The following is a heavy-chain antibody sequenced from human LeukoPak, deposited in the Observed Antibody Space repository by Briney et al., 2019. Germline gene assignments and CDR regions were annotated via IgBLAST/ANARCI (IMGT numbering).Heavy chain of an antibody. Sequence: SGPTLVKPTQTLTLTCTFSGFSLTTSVGVGWIRQPPGKALEWLALIYWDDNNRYSPSLKSRLTITKDTSKNQVVLTMTNMDPVDTATYYCARDDSSAYYRYYFDYWGQGTLVTVSS. CDR3: ARDDSSAYYRYYFDY. CDR2: IYWDDNN. D-gene: IGHD3-22*01. CDR1: GFSLTTSVG. V-gene: IGHV2-5*02. J-gene: IGHJ4*02.